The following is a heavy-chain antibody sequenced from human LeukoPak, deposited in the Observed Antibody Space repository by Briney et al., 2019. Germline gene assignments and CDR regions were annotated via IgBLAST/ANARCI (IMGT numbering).Heavy chain of an antibody. Sequence: GGSLRLSCAASGFTFSSYGMHWVRQAPGKGLEWVAVISYDGSNKYYADSVKGRFTISRDNSKNTLYLQMNSLRAEDTAVYYCAKAGIATDIVVVITDIDYWGQGTLVTVSS. D-gene: IGHD3-22*01. V-gene: IGHV3-30*18. CDR1: GFTFSSYG. CDR3: AKAGIATDIVVVITDIDY. J-gene: IGHJ4*02. CDR2: ISYDGSNK.